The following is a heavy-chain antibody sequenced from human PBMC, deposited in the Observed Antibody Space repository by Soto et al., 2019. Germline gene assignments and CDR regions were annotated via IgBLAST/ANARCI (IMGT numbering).Heavy chain of an antibody. V-gene: IGHV3-49*03. D-gene: IGHD2-15*01. CDR1: GFTFGDYA. Sequence: EVQLVESGGGLVQPGRSLRLSCTASGFTFGDYAMSWFRQAPGKGLEWIGFIRSKAYGGTTEYAASVKGRFTISRDDSKSIAYLQMNSLKTEDTAVYYCTRETEDIVVVVAASDYWGQGTLVTVSS. CDR3: TRETEDIVVVVAASDY. J-gene: IGHJ4*02. CDR2: IRSKAYGGTT.